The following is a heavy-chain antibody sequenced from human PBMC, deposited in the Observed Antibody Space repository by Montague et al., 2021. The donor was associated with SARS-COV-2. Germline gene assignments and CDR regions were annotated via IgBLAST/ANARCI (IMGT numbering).Heavy chain of an antibody. CDR1: GFTFGDYA. CDR3: AKGKGSGFSGLLAEFFDY. CDR2: ISWNSGSI. J-gene: IGHJ4*02. V-gene: IGHV3-9*01. D-gene: IGHD6-19*01. Sequence: SLRLSCAASGFTFGDYAMHWVRQAPGKGLEWVSGISWNSGSIGYSYSXKGRFTISRDNAKNSLYLQMNSLRAEDTALYYCAKGKGSGFSGLLAEFFDYWGQGTLVTVSS.